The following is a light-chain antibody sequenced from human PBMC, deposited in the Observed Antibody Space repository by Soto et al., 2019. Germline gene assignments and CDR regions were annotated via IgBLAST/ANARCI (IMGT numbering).Light chain of an antibody. V-gene: IGLV1-40*01. CDR3: QSYDNSLSGSKV. Sequence: QSVLTQPPSVSGAPGQRVTISCTGSSSNIGAGYDVHWYQQLPGTAPKLLIYGNSNRPSGVPDRFSGSKSGTSASLDITGLQAEDEADYYCQSYDNSLSGSKVFGRGTKLTVL. CDR1: SSNIGAGYD. J-gene: IGLJ2*01. CDR2: GNS.